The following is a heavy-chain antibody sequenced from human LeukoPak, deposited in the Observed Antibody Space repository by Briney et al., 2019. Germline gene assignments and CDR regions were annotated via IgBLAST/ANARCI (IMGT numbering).Heavy chain of an antibody. CDR3: ARATGPTSGHVDY. CDR2: IIPIFGTA. D-gene: IGHD2-2*01. Sequence: SVKVSCKASGGTFSSYAISWVRQAPGQALEWMGGIIPIFGTANYAQKFQGRVTITADESTSTAYMELSSLRSEDTAVYYCARATGPTSGHVDYWGQGTLVTVSS. V-gene: IGHV1-69*13. CDR1: GGTFSSYA. J-gene: IGHJ4*02.